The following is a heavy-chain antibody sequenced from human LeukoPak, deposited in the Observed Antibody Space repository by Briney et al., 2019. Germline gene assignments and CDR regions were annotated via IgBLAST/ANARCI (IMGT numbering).Heavy chain of an antibody. CDR3: ARDHCTSSGCYEYYYYGVDV. CDR2: INPNSGGT. V-gene: IGHV1-2*02. D-gene: IGHD2-2*01. CDR1: GYTFTGYY. Sequence: ASVKVSCRASGYTFTGYYMHWVRQAPGQGLEWMGWINPNSGGTNYAQKFQGRVTMTRDTSISTAYMELSRLRSDDTAVYYCARDHCTSSGCYEYYYYGVDVWGQGTTVTVSS. J-gene: IGHJ6*02.